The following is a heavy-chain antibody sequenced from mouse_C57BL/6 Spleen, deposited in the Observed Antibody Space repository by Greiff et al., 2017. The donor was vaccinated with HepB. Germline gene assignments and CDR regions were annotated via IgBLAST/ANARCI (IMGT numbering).Heavy chain of an antibody. CDR1: GYTFTSYW. D-gene: IGHD1-1*01. CDR2: IDPSDSET. Sequence: VQLQQSGAELVRPGSSVKLSCKASGYTFTSYWMHWVKQRPIQGLDWIGNIDPSDSETHYNQKFKDKATLTVDKSSSTAYMQLSSLTSEDSAVYYCARGDYGRLDYWGQGTTLTVSS. V-gene: IGHV1-52*01. J-gene: IGHJ2*01. CDR3: ARGDYGRLDY.